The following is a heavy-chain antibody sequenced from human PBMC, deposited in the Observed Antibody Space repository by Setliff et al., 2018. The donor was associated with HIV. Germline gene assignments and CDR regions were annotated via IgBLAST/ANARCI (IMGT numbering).Heavy chain of an antibody. J-gene: IGHJ1*01. CDR3: ARYSSSSGGYFQH. V-gene: IGHV4-59*08. D-gene: IGHD6-6*01. CDR2: ISYSGST. Sequence: SETLSLTCSVSGGSISTYHWSWIRQPPGKGLEWIGSISYSGSTYYKPSLKSRVTISVDTSKNQFSLKLSSVTAADTAVYYCARYSSSSGGYFQHWGQGTLVTVSS. CDR1: GGSISTYH.